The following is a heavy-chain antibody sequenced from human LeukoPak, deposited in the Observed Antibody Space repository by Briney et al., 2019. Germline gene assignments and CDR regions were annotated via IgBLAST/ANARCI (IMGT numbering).Heavy chain of an antibody. D-gene: IGHD3-16*01. Sequence: SETLSLTCAVYGGSFSGYYWSWIRQPPGKGLEWIGEINHSGSTNYNPSLKSRVTISVDTSKNQFSLKLSSVTAADTAVYYCAREGGMGAHYYWGQGTLVTVSS. CDR2: INHSGST. J-gene: IGHJ4*02. V-gene: IGHV4-34*01. CDR3: AREGGMGAHYY. CDR1: GGSFSGYY.